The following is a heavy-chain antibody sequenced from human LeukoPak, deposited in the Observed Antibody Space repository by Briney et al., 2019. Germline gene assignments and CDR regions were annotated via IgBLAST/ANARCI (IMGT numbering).Heavy chain of an antibody. CDR3: ARRAGTGTPVYFDY. Sequence: SETLSLTCTVSGGSVSNNHWSWIRQSTEKGLEWIGYAYDSGISNYNPSLESRVTLSVDTSKNQFSLRLTSVTAADTAVYLCARRAGTGTPVYFDYWGQGVLVTVSS. CDR2: AYDSGIS. V-gene: IGHV4-59*02. D-gene: IGHD6-19*01. CDR1: GGSVSNNH. J-gene: IGHJ4*02.